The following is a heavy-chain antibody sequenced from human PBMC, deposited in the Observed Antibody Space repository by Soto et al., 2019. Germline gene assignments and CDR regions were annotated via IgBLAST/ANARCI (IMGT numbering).Heavy chain of an antibody. V-gene: IGHV1-18*01. CDR1: GYTFSNYG. D-gene: IGHD3-16*01. CDR3: ARVIMRLGVASLGSYFDC. Sequence: QVQLVQSGGEVKKPGASVTVSCKASGYTFSNYGIGWVRQATGQGPEWMGWISASNGKTIYARNLQDRVSMTTDPSTSTAYMAVRSLRSDDTAVYYCARVIMRLGVASLGSYFDCWGQGTLVTLSS. J-gene: IGHJ4*02. CDR2: ISASNGKT.